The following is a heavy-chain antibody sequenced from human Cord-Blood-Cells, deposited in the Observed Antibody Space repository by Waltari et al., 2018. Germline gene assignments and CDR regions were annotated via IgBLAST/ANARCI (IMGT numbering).Heavy chain of an antibody. Sequence: QLQLQESGPGLVKPSETLSLTCTVSGGSISSSSYYWGWIRQPPGKGREWIGSIYYSGSPYYNPSLKSRVTISVDTSKNQFSLKLSSVTAADTAVYYCARGLLLWFGELSRMDAFDIWGQGTMVTVSS. D-gene: IGHD3-10*01. CDR3: ARGLLLWFGELSRMDAFDI. V-gene: IGHV4-39*01. J-gene: IGHJ3*02. CDR1: GGSISSSSYY. CDR2: IYYSGSP.